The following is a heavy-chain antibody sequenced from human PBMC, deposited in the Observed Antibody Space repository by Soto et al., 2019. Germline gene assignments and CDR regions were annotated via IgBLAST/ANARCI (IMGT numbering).Heavy chain of an antibody. CDR2: INHSGST. V-gene: IGHV4-34*01. CDR1: GGSFSGYY. Sequence: SETLSLTCAVYGGSFSGYYWSWIRQPPGKGLEWSGEINHSGSTNYNPALKSRVTISVDTSKNQFSLKLSSVTAADTAVYYCARDGIDYDILTGYQGGFDYWGQGTLVPVSS. D-gene: IGHD3-9*01. J-gene: IGHJ4*02. CDR3: ARDGIDYDILTGYQGGFDY.